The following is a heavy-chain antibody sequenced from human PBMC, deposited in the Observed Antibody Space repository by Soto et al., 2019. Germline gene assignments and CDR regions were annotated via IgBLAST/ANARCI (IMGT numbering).Heavy chain of an antibody. J-gene: IGHJ6*02. CDR2: MNPNSGNT. V-gene: IGHV1-8*01. D-gene: IGHD5-18*01. CDR3: GRSHLRGYSYSFGAYYYYGMDV. CDR1: GYTFTRYD. Sequence: ASVKVSCKASGYTFTRYDINWVRQATGQGREWMGWMNPNSGNTGYAQKFQGRVTMTRNTSISTASMELSSLRSDDTAVYYCGRSHLRGYSYSFGAYYYYGMDVWGQGTTVTVSS.